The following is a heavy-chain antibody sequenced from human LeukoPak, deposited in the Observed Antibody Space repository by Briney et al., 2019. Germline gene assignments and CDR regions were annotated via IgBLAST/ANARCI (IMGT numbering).Heavy chain of an antibody. J-gene: IGHJ4*02. Sequence: SETLSLTCPGSGGSISSYFCSSLRQPPWKQRAGIGYIYYSGSTNYNPSLKSRVTISVDTSKNQFSLKLSSVTAADTAVYYCAREDDYGGNRSLDYWGQGTLVTVSS. CDR3: AREDDYGGNRSLDY. CDR2: IYYSGST. V-gene: IGHV4-59*01. D-gene: IGHD4-23*01. CDR1: GGSISSYF.